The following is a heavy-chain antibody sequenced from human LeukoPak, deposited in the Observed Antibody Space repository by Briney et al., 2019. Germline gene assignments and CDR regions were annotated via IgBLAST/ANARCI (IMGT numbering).Heavy chain of an antibody. CDR2: ISGSGDST. V-gene: IGHV3-23*01. CDR3: ARDASFDILTGQPLLFDY. D-gene: IGHD3-9*01. CDR1: GFTFGDYV. Sequence: GGSLRLSCTASGFTFGDYVMSWVRQAPGKGLEWVSVISGSGDSTYFADSVKGRFTISRDNSKNTLYLQMNSLRAEDTAVYYCARDASFDILTGQPLLFDYWGQGTLVTVSS. J-gene: IGHJ4*02.